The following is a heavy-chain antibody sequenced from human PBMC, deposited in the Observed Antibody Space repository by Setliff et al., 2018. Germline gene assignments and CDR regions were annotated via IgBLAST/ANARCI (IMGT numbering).Heavy chain of an antibody. J-gene: IGHJ6*02. CDR1: GGSSSGYY. CDR2: INHSGST. D-gene: IGHD3-16*02. CDR3: ARGGLNEGWGSYRFEGYYYYGMDV. V-gene: IGHV4-34*01. Sequence: TLSLTCAVYGGSSSGYYWSWIRQPPGKGLEWIGEINHSGSTNYNPSLKSRVTISVDTSKNQFSLKLSSVTAADTAVYYCARGGLNEGWGSYRFEGYYYYGMDVWGQGTTVTVSS.